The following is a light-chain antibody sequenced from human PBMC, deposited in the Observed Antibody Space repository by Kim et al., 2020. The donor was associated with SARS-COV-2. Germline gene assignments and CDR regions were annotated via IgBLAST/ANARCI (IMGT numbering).Light chain of an antibody. CDR1: QSVSSTY. CDR3: QQYGGSPPYT. CDR2: GAS. Sequence: PGQTATLFCRASQSVSSTYLAWYQQKPGQAPRLLISGASSRATGIPDRFSGSGSGTVFTLTISRLEPEDFAVYYCQQYGGSPPYTFGQGTKLEIK. V-gene: IGKV3-20*01. J-gene: IGKJ2*01.